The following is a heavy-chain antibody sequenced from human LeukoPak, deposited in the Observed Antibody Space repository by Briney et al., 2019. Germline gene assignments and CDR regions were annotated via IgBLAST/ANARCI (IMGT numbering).Heavy chain of an antibody. J-gene: IGHJ4*02. CDR2: INPNSGGT. CDR3: ARDGDSSGRYGEFDY. D-gene: IGHD6-19*01. Sequence: ASVKVSCKASGYTFTGYYMHWVRQAPGQGLEWMGWINPNSGGTNYAQKFQGRVTMTRDTSISTAYMELSRLRSDDTAVYYCARDGDSSGRYGEFDYWGQGTLVTVSS. CDR1: GYTFTGYY. V-gene: IGHV1-2*02.